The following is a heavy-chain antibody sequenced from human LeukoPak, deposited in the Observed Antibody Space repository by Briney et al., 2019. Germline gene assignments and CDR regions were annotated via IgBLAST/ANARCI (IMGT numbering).Heavy chain of an antibody. CDR3: ARGPGGGY. Sequence: SETLSLTCAVYGGSFSGYYWSWIRQPPGKGLEWIGYIYYSGSTNYNPSLKSRVTISVDTSKNQFSLKLSSVTAADTAVYYCARGPGGGYWGQGTLVTVSS. J-gene: IGHJ4*02. V-gene: IGHV4-59*01. D-gene: IGHD2-2*01. CDR2: IYYSGST. CDR1: GGSFSGYY.